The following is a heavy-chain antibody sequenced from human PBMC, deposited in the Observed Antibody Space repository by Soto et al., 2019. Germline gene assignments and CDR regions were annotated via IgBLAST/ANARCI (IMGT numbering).Heavy chain of an antibody. CDR3: ARNRAVGFYYFDY. Sequence: QVQLVQSGAEVMKPGASVKVSCKASGYILTSYGMHWVRQAPGQGLEWMGWIAAVDGNTKYSQKFQGRVTITRDRSASTAYMEVSSLRSEDTAVYYCARNRAVGFYYFDYWGQGTLVTVSS. J-gene: IGHJ4*02. CDR2: IAAVDGNT. CDR1: GYILTSYG. D-gene: IGHD6-19*01. V-gene: IGHV1-3*01.